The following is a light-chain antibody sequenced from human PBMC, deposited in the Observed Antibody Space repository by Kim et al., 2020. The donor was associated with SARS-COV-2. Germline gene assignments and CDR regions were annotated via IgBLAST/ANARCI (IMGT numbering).Light chain of an antibody. CDR3: QVWDSSSDHWV. Sequence: PGKTARIPCGGNNIGSKSVHCYRQKPVQAPVLVIYYDSDRPSGIPERFSGSNSGNTATLTISGVEARDEADYYCQVWDSSSDHWVFGGGTQLTVL. CDR2: YDS. V-gene: IGLV3-21*04. CDR1: NIGSKS. J-gene: IGLJ3*02.